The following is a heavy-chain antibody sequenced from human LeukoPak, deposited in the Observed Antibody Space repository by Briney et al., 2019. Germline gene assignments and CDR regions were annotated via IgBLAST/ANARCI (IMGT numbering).Heavy chain of an antibody. CDR3: AKDQASYKPSDPIAVAENDY. V-gene: IGHV3-23*01. CDR1: GFTFSSYA. Sequence: GGSLRLSCAASGFTFSSYAMSWVRQAPGKGLEWVSAISGSGGSTYYADSVKGRFTISRDNSKDTLYLQMNSLRAEDTAVYYCAKDQASYKPSDPIAVAENDYWGQGTLVTVSS. D-gene: IGHD6-19*01. CDR2: ISGSGGST. J-gene: IGHJ4*02.